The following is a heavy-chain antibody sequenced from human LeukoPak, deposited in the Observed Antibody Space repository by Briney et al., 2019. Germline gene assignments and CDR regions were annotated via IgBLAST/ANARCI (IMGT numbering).Heavy chain of an antibody. Sequence: ASVKVSCKASGYTFTSYYMHWVRQAPGQGLEWMGIINPSGGSTSYAQKFQGRVTMTRDTSTSTVYMELSSLRSEDTAVYYCARDYDILTGYLNGVYYGMDVWGQGTTVTVSS. CDR2: INPSGGST. D-gene: IGHD3-9*01. V-gene: IGHV1-46*01. CDR3: ARDYDILTGYLNGVYYGMDV. J-gene: IGHJ6*02. CDR1: GYTFTSYY.